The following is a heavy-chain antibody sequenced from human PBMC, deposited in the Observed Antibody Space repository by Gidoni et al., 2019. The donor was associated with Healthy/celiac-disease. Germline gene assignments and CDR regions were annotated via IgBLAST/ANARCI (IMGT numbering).Heavy chain of an antibody. CDR1: GFTFSSFA. Sequence: EVQLVESGGGLVQPGGSLRLSCSASGFTFSSFARHWVRQAPGKGLEEVSAISSNGGSKYYADSVKGRFTISRDNSKNTLYLQMSSLRAEDTAVYYCVKEDKIRGAFYYYYYMDVWGKGTTVTVSS. CDR3: VKEDKIRGAFYYYYYMDV. J-gene: IGHJ6*03. V-gene: IGHV3-64D*06. CDR2: ISSNGGSK. D-gene: IGHD3-16*01.